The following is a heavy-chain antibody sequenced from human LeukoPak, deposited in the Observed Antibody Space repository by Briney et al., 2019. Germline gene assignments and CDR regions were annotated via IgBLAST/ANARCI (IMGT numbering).Heavy chain of an antibody. CDR2: IYYSGST. CDR1: GGSISSYY. D-gene: IGHD5-24*01. V-gene: IGHV4-59*01. Sequence: SRTLSLTCTVSGGSISSYYWSWIRQPPGKGLEWIGYIYYSGSTNYNPSLKSRVTISVDTSKNQFSLKLSSVTAADTAVYYCARGEMATIENWGQGTLVTVSS. J-gene: IGHJ4*02. CDR3: ARGEMATIEN.